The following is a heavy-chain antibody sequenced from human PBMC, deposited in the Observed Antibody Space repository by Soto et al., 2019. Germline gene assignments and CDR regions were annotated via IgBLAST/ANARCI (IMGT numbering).Heavy chain of an antibody. J-gene: IGHJ5*02. D-gene: IGHD6-13*01. Sequence: GGSLRLSCAASGFTFSSYSMSWVGQAPGKGLKWVSYISSSSSTIYYADSVKGRFTISRDNAKNSLYLQMNSLRAEDTAVYYCARHPERIAQIGWFDPWGQGTLVTVSS. V-gene: IGHV3-48*01. CDR1: GFTFSSYS. CDR2: ISSSSSTI. CDR3: ARHPERIAQIGWFDP.